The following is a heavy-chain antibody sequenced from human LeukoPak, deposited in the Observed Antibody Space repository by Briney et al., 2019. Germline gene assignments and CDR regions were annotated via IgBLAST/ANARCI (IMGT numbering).Heavy chain of an antibody. CDR3: ARVRGYSSSSWYFDY. D-gene: IGHD6-6*01. V-gene: IGHV3-11*01. Sequence: GGSLGLSCAASGFTFSDYYMSWIRQAPGKGLEWVSYISSSGSTIYYADSVKGRFTISRDNAKNSLYLQMNSLRAEDTAVYYCARVRGYSSSSWYFDYWGQGTLVTVSS. CDR2: ISSSGSTI. CDR1: GFTFSDYY. J-gene: IGHJ4*02.